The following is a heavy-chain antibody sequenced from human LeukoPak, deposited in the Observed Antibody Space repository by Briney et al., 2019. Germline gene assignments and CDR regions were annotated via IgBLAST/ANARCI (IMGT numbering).Heavy chain of an antibody. CDR2: LTYDGSKE. J-gene: IGHJ5*02. CDR1: GFSFSSYG. V-gene: IGHV3-30*18. CDR3: AKSEGWLDP. Sequence: GRSLRLSCAGSGFSFSSYGMHWVRQAPGKGLEWVALLTYDGSKEYYADSVEGRYTISRDNSKNTLYLQINSLRAEDTAVYYCAKSEGWLDPWGQGTLVIVSS.